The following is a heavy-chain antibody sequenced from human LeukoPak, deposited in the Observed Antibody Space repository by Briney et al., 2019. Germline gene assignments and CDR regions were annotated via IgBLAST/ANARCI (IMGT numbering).Heavy chain of an antibody. CDR3: ARNAYYSADY. V-gene: IGHV4-4*02. CDR1: GGSISSGYW. CDR2: IHHSGSA. Sequence: PSETLSLTCDVSGGSISSGYWWCWVRPSPGKGLEWIAEIHHSGSANYNPSLKSRVTISVDKSKNQFSVMLTPVTAADTAVYYCARNAYYSADYWGQGTLVTVSS. D-gene: IGHD2/OR15-2a*01. J-gene: IGHJ4*02.